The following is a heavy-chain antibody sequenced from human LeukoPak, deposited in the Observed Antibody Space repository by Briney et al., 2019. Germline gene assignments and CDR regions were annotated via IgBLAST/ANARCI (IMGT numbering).Heavy chain of an antibody. J-gene: IGHJ4*02. D-gene: IGHD2-15*01. CDR3: AKDPYCSVGSCYSDH. Sequence: QPGGSLRLSCAASGFTFTSYAMSWVRQAPGKGLEWVTGISGRGDSTYYADSVKGRFTISRDNSKNTLYLQMNSLRAGDTAVYYCAKDPYCSVGSCYSDHWGQGTPVTVSS. CDR2: ISGRGDST. V-gene: IGHV3-23*01. CDR1: GFTFTSYA.